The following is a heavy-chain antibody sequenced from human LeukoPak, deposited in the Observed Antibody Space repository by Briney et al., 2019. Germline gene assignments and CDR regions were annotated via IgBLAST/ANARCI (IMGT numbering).Heavy chain of an antibody. CDR3: VKDGDDSGWNYFDY. D-gene: IGHD6-19*01. J-gene: IGHJ4*02. CDR1: GFXFSNHG. Sequence: GGSLRLSCAASGFXFSNHGMHWARQAPGKGLEWVAVISYDGRNKYYADSVKGRFTISRDNSQNTLSLQMNSLRAEDTAVYYCVKDGDDSGWNYFDYWGQGTLVTVSS. V-gene: IGHV3-30*18. CDR2: ISYDGRNK.